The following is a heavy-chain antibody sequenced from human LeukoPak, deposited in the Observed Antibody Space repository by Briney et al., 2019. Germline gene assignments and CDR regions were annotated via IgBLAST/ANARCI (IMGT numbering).Heavy chain of an antibody. CDR1: GGSISSYY. J-gene: IGHJ4*02. CDR3: ARAPDRDGYNFDY. V-gene: IGHV4-4*07. D-gene: IGHD5-24*01. CDR2: IYTSGNT. Sequence: SETLSLTCTVSGGSISSYYWSWIRQPAGKGLEWIGRIYTSGNTNYNPSLKSRVTMSVDTSKNQFSLKVRSVTAADTALYYCARAPDRDGYNFDYWGQGTLVTVSS.